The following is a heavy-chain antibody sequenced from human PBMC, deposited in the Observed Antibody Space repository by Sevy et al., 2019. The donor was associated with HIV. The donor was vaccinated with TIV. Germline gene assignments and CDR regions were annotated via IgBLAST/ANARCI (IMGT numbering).Heavy chain of an antibody. CDR1: GYTFTGYY. CDR2: INPNSGGT. Sequence: ASVKVSCKASGYTFTGYYMHWVRQAPGQGLEWMGWINPNSGGTNYAQKFQGRVTMTRATSISTAYMELSRLRSDDTAVYYCARRSYDSSGYYYHYFDYWGQGTLVTVSS. J-gene: IGHJ4*02. V-gene: IGHV1-2*02. CDR3: ARRSYDSSGYYYHYFDY. D-gene: IGHD3-22*01.